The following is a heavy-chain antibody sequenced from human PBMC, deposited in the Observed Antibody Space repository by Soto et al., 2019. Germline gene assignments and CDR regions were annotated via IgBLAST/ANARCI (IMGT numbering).Heavy chain of an antibody. CDR2: ISYEGTNR. J-gene: IGHJ4*02. Sequence: QVQLVESGGGVVQPGGSLRLSCAASGFTFSSHAMHWVRQAPGKGLEWMAVISYEGTNRFFADSVKGRFTGSRDTSTNSLDPKMNRLTPDETVGSCWARGLYYPVPAAGRTLDFWDWGTRVSVSS. V-gene: IGHV3-30-3*01. CDR1: GFTFSSHA. CDR3: ARGLYYPVPAAGRTLDF. D-gene: IGHD3-10*02.